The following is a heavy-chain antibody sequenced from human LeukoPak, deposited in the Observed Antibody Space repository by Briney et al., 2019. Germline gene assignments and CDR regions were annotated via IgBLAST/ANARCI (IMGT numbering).Heavy chain of an antibody. D-gene: IGHD6-19*01. Sequence: GGSLRLSCAASGFTFSSYAMSWVRQAPGKGLEWVSAISGSGGSTYYADSVKGRFTFSRDNAKNSLYLQMSSLRAEDTAVYYCARLGGIAVAGIYYYGMDVWGQGTTVTVSS. CDR2: ISGSGGST. CDR1: GFTFSSYA. CDR3: ARLGGIAVAGIYYYGMDV. V-gene: IGHV3-23*01. J-gene: IGHJ6*02.